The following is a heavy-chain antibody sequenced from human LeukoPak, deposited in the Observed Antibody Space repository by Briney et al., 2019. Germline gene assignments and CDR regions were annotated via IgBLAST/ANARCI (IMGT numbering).Heavy chain of an antibody. V-gene: IGHV4-4*07. D-gene: IGHD6-19*01. CDR2: ISGSGIT. CDR3: ARDTGGGWYGD. CDR1: GESISSYY. Sequence: SETLSLTCSVSGESISSYYWSWIRQPAGKGLEWIGRISGSGITNYNPSLKSRVTLSVDRSKNQFSLKLNSVTAADTAVYYCARDTGGGWYGDWGQGTLVTVSS. J-gene: IGHJ4*02.